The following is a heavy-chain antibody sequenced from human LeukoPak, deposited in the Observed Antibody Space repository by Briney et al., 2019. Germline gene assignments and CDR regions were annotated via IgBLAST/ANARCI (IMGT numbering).Heavy chain of an antibody. D-gene: IGHD3-9*01. Sequence: PSETLSLTCVVYCRYFSVFYWTWVRQAPGKGLEWIVEICYSGTTMYNPSLKSRVTIEVDTSKKQISLNLSSMTAADTAVYYCAKGKAGHYHSVTDEYYYYMDVGGKGTTVIVS. V-gene: IGHV4-34*01. J-gene: IGHJ6*03. CDR3: AKGKAGHYHSVTDEYYYYMDV. CDR2: ICYSGTT. CDR1: CRYFSVFY.